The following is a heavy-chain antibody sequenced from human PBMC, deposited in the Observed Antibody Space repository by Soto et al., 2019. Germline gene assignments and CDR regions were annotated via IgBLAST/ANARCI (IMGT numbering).Heavy chain of an antibody. CDR3: ASGGNWFDP. Sequence: SETLSLTCNVSGGSISNYYWTWVRQSPEKGLEWIGYMYYNGNINYNPALKSRVTISIDTSKNQFSLTLKSVTAADTAVYYCASGGNWFDPWGQGVLVTVSS. J-gene: IGHJ5*02. CDR2: MYYNGNI. CDR1: GGSISNYY. D-gene: IGHD3-16*01. V-gene: IGHV4-59*01.